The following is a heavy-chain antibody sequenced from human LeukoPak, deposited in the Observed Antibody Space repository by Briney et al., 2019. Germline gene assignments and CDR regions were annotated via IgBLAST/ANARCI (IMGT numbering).Heavy chain of an antibody. V-gene: IGHV3-30-3*01. J-gene: IGHJ4*02. CDR2: ISHDGSNK. Sequence: GGSLRLSCAASGFTFSNYAIHWVRQAPGKGLEWVAVISHDGSNKNYADSVKGRFTISRDNSKNTLYLQMNSLRAEDTAVYYCTRDRGNPSGWYGGDYWGQGTLVTVSS. D-gene: IGHD6-19*01. CDR3: TRDRGNPSGWYGGDY. CDR1: GFTFSNYA.